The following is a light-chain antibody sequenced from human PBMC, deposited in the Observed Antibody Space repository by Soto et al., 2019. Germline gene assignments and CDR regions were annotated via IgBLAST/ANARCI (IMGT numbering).Light chain of an antibody. Sequence: QSALTQPASVSGSPGQSITISCTGTSSDVGGYNYVSWYQQHPGKAPKLMIYEVSNRPSGVSDRFSASKSGNTASLTISGLQAEDEADYYCSSYTGTLAVFGTGTKVTVL. J-gene: IGLJ1*01. CDR1: SSDVGGYNY. CDR2: EVS. CDR3: SSYTGTLAV. V-gene: IGLV2-14*01.